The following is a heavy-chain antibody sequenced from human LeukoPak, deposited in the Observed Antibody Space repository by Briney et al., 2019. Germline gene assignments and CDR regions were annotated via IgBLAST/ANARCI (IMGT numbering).Heavy chain of an antibody. CDR1: GFTFSSYA. D-gene: IGHD3-22*01. V-gene: IGHV3-30*01. Sequence: GGSLRLSCAAPGFTFSSYALHWVRQAPGKGLEWKAVISYDGSNKYDADSVKGRFTISRDNSKNTVYLQMNSLRAEDTAVYYGASAEGSYYYDRGHFGEDYWGQGTLVIVTA. CDR3: ASAEGSYYYDRGHFGEDY. J-gene: IGHJ4*02. CDR2: ISYDGSNK.